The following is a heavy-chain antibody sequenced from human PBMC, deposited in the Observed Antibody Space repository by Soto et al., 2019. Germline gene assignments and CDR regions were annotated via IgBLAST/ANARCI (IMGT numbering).Heavy chain of an antibody. CDR2: IYSGGST. Sequence: GGSLRLSCAASGFTVSSNYMSWVRQAPGKGLEWVSVIYSGGSTYYADSVKGRFTISRDNSKNTLYLQMNSLRAEDTAVYYCAREQYSSSSPYYYGMDVWGQGTTVTVSS. J-gene: IGHJ6*02. CDR1: GFTVSSNY. CDR3: AREQYSSSSPYYYGMDV. V-gene: IGHV3-53*01. D-gene: IGHD6-6*01.